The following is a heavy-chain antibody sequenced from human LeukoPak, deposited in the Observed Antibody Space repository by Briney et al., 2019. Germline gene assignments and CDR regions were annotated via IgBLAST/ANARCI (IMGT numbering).Heavy chain of an antibody. CDR3: AKGTDSSGYYPERSFDY. CDR1: GFTFSSYA. Sequence: GGSLRLSCAASGFTFSSYAVSWVRQAPGKGLEWVSAISGSGGSTYYADSVKGRFTISRDNSKNTLYLQMNSLRAEDTAVYYCAKGTDSSGYYPERSFDYWGQGTLVTVSS. V-gene: IGHV3-23*01. J-gene: IGHJ4*02. CDR2: ISGSGGST. D-gene: IGHD3-22*01.